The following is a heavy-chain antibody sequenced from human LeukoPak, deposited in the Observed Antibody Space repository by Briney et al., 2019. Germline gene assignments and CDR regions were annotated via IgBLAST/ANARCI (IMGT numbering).Heavy chain of an antibody. J-gene: IGHJ4*02. V-gene: IGHV3-49*04. CDR1: VFTFADYA. CDR2: IRSRTYGGAA. CDR3: TRVAIAIIGTDPVDY. Sequence: PGGSLRLSCEASVFTFADYAMNSVRQAPGKGLEWVGFIRSRTYGGAADYAPSVQGRFTISRDDSKSIAYLQMNSLEIEDTAVYYCTRVAIAIIGTDPVDYWGQGTLVTVS. D-gene: IGHD2-21*01.